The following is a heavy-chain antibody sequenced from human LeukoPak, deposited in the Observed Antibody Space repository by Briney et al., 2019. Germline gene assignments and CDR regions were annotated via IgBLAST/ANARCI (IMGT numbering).Heavy chain of an antibody. J-gene: IGHJ4*02. V-gene: IGHV1-18*01. D-gene: IGHD6-6*01. CDR1: GGTFSSYA. Sequence: GSSVKVSCKASGGTFSSYAISWVRQAPGQGLEWMGWISAYNGNTNYAQKLQGRVTMTTDTSTSTAYMELRSLRSDDTAVYYCARDQLARGDYWGQGTLVTVSS. CDR2: ISAYNGNT. CDR3: ARDQLARGDY.